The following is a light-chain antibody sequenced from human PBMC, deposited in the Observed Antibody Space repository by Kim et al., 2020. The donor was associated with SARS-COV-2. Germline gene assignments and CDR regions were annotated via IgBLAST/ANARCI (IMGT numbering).Light chain of an antibody. V-gene: IGKV3-15*01. Sequence: ATLSVSPGERATLSCRTSQNVKNHVGCYQQKPGQAPGLLIYGVSTRATGIPARFSGSGSGTEFTLTISSLQSEDFAVYYCQYYGTFGQGTKVDIK. CDR1: QNVKNH. CDR2: GVS. J-gene: IGKJ1*01. CDR3: QYYGT.